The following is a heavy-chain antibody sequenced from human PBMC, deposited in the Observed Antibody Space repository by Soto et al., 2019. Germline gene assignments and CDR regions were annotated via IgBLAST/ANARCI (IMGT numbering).Heavy chain of an antibody. Sequence: PGGSLRLSCAASGFTFSDYYMSWIRQAPGKGLEWVSSISSSSSYIYYADSVKGRFTISRDNAKNSLYLQMNSLRAEDTAVYYCARDYDFWSGYYRAPYYYYGMDVWGQGTTVTVSS. D-gene: IGHD3-3*01. CDR3: ARDYDFWSGYYRAPYYYYGMDV. J-gene: IGHJ6*02. CDR1: GFTFSDYY. V-gene: IGHV3-11*06. CDR2: ISSSSSYI.